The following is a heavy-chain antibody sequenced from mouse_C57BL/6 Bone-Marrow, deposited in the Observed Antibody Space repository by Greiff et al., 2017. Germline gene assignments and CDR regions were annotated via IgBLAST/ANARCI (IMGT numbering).Heavy chain of an antibody. CDR1: GYAFTNYL. D-gene: IGHD3-2*02. Sequence: QVQLQQSGAELVRPGTSVKVSCKASGYAFTNYLIEWVKQRPGQGLEWIGVINPGSGGTNYNEKFKGKATLTADKSSSTAYMQLSSLTAKYSAVYFCARDSSGYWFAYWGQGTLVTVSA. CDR3: ARDSSGYWFAY. V-gene: IGHV1-54*01. J-gene: IGHJ3*01. CDR2: INPGSGGT.